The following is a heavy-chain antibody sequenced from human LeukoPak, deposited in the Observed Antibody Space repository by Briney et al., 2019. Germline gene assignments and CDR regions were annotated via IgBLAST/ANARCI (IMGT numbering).Heavy chain of an antibody. V-gene: IGHV4-39*01. CDR1: GGSISSSSYY. CDR2: IYYTGNT. Sequence: SETLSPTCTVSGGSISSSSYYWGWIRQPPGKGLEWIGSIYYTGNTYYNPSLKSRVTISVDTSKNQFSLKLSSVTAADTTVYYCARQNYRNSYSSSWYFDSWGQGTLVTVSS. J-gene: IGHJ4*02. D-gene: IGHD6-13*01. CDR3: ARQNYRNSYSSSWYFDS.